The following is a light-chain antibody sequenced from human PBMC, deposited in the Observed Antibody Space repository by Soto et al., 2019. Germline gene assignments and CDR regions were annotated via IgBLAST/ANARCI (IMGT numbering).Light chain of an antibody. Sequence: EVVLTQSPGTLSLSPGERATLSCRASQSVSSNHLAWYQQKPGQAPRLLIYDASNRATGIPARFSGSGSGTDFTLTISRLEPEDFAVYYCQQYGSSPWTFGQGTKVDIK. CDR2: DAS. CDR1: QSVSSNH. J-gene: IGKJ1*01. V-gene: IGKV3-20*01. CDR3: QQYGSSPWT.